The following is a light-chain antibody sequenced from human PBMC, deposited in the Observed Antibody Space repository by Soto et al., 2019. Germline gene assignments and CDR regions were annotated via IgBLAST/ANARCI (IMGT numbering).Light chain of an antibody. CDR3: QQYGSSGT. Sequence: EIVLTQSPDTLSLPPGERSTLSFRASQSISSYLAWYQQKPGQAPRLLIYGASNRATGIPDRFSGSGSGTDFTLTISRLEPEDFAVYYCQQYGSSGTFGQGTKVDI. CDR1: QSISSY. V-gene: IGKV3-20*01. CDR2: GAS. J-gene: IGKJ1*01.